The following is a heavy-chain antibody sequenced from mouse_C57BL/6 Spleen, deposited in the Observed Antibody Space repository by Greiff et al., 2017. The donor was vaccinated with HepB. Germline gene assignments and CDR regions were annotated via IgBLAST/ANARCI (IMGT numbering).Heavy chain of an antibody. J-gene: IGHJ2*01. CDR2: ISDGGSYT. D-gene: IGHD2-4*01. V-gene: IGHV5-4*03. Sequence: EVKLVESGGGLVKPGGSLKLSCAASGFTFSSYAMSWVRQTPEKRPEWVATISDGGSYTYYPDNVKGRFTISSDNAKNNLYLQMSHLKSEDTAMYYCARTGGYYDFDYWGQGTTLTVSS. CDR3: ARTGGYYDFDY. CDR1: GFTFSSYA.